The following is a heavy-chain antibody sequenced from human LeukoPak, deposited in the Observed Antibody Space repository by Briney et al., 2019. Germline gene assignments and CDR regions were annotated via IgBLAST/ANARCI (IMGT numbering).Heavy chain of an antibody. V-gene: IGHV4-38-2*01. CDR3: ARNVTAGFFDY. CDR1: GSSITSDYF. Sequence: SETLSLTCAVSGSSITSDYFWGWIRQPPGKGLEWIATIYHSWGIYFNPSLKSRVTISLDASKNQFSLKLTSLTAADTAIYYCARNVTAGFFDYWGKGILVTVSS. D-gene: IGHD1-1*01. J-gene: IGHJ4*02. CDR2: IYHSWGI.